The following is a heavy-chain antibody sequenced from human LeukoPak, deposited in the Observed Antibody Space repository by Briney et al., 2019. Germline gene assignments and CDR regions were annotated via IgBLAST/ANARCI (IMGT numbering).Heavy chain of an antibody. CDR3: ARGYYGSSGYYYFDY. V-gene: IGHV4-59*01. CDR2: SYYSGST. D-gene: IGHD3-22*01. Sequence: SQTLSLTCTVSGGSISSYYWSWIRQPPGKGLEWIAYSYYSGSTNYNPSLKSRVTISVDTSKNQFSLKLSSVTAADTAVYYCARGYYGSSGYYYFDYWGQGTLVTVSS. CDR1: GGSISSYY. J-gene: IGHJ4*02.